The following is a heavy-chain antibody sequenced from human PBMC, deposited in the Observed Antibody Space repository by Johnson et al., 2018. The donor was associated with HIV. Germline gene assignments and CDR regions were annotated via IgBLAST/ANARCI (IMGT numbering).Heavy chain of an antibody. D-gene: IGHD3-3*01. V-gene: IGHV3-30*02. CDR2: IRYDESDK. CDR1: GFAFSNYG. Sequence: QVQLVESGGGLVKPGGSLRLSCAASGFAFSNYGLHWVRQSPGRGLEWVAFIRYDESDKYYADSVKGRFTMSRDNSKNTVYLQMNSLRVEDTAVYYCTKDGQPYYNFWSASPDVFDIWGQGTMVSVSS. CDR3: TKDGQPYYNFWSASPDVFDI. J-gene: IGHJ3*02.